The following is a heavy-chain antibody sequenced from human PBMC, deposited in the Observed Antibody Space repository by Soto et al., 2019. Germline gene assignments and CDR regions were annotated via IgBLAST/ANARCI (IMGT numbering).Heavy chain of an antibody. D-gene: IGHD2-15*01. J-gene: IGHJ3*02. CDR3: ARVLAVVKGTAFDI. Sequence: ASVKVSCKASGYTFTSYGISWVRQAPGQGLEWMGWISAYNGNTNYAQKLQGRVTMTPDTSTSTAYMELRSLGSDDTAVYYCARVLAVVKGTAFDIWGQGTMVTVSS. CDR2: ISAYNGNT. V-gene: IGHV1-18*01. CDR1: GYTFTSYG.